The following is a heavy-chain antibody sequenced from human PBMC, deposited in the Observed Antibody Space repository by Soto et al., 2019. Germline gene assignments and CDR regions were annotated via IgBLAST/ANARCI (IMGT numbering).Heavy chain of an antibody. CDR3: AKSDWFDP. V-gene: IGHV3-74*01. CDR2: IKNDGSIT. CDR1: GFTFSSYW. Sequence: EVQLVESGGDSVQPGGSLRLSCAASGFTFSSYWMHWVRQAPGKGLVWVSRIKNDGSITSYADSVKGRFTISRDNAKNTLYLQMNSLGAEDTAVYYCAKSDWFDPWGQGTLLTVSS. J-gene: IGHJ5*02.